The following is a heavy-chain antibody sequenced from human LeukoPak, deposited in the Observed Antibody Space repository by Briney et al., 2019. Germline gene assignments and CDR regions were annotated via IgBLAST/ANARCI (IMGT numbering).Heavy chain of an antibody. Sequence: SETLSLTCVVYGGSFSGYFWSWIRQPPGKGLEWIGEITPSGSTNYSPSLKSRVSISIDTSKKKLSLRLTSVTAADSAVYYCARTVIVRNNYYYYYGMDVWGRGTTVTVSS. V-gene: IGHV4-34*01. J-gene: IGHJ6*02. CDR2: ITPSGST. CDR1: GGSFSGYF. CDR3: ARTVIVRNNYYYYYGMDV. D-gene: IGHD2-21*02.